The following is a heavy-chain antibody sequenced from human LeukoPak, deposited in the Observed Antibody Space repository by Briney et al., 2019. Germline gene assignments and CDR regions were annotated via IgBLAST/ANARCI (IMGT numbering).Heavy chain of an antibody. Sequence: SETLSLTCTVSGGSISSYYWSWIRQPPGKGLEWIGYIYASGSTNYNPSLKSRVTISVDTSKNQFSLKLSSVTAADTAVYYCARRGSGSCLDYWGQGTLVTVSS. D-gene: IGHD3-10*01. CDR1: GGSISSYY. CDR2: IYASGST. J-gene: IGHJ4*02. V-gene: IGHV4-4*09. CDR3: ARRGSGSCLDY.